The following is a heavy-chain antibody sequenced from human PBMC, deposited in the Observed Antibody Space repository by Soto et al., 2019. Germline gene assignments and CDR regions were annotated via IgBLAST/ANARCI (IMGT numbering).Heavy chain of an antibody. V-gene: IGHV3-23*01. D-gene: IGHD6-19*01. CDR3: AKARGTVGSAWIYSFDS. J-gene: IGHJ4*02. CDR2: VSGSGDNT. Sequence: EVQLLESGGGLVQPGGSLRLSCAASRLTFSTYAMSWVRQAPGKGLEWVSTVSGSGDNTYYADSVKGRFTISRDNSKNMVSLQVNSLRAEDTAIYYCAKARGTVGSAWIYSFDSWGQGTLVTVSS. CDR1: RLTFSTYA.